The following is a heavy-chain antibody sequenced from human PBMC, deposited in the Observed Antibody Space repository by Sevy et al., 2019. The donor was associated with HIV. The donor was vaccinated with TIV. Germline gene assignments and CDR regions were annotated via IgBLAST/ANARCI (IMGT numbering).Heavy chain of an antibody. CDR3: AAAAGTDILGYNFDS. V-gene: IGHV4-4*02. Sequence: SETLSLTCTVSGDSIISSRWWSWFRQSPGKGLEWIGDMYHRGTTNYSPSLKNRVIMSVDKSKNQFSLKLTSVTAADTAVYYCAAAAGTDILGYNFDSWGQGIPVTVSS. CDR2: MYHRGTT. J-gene: IGHJ4*02. D-gene: IGHD6-25*01. CDR1: GDSIISSRW.